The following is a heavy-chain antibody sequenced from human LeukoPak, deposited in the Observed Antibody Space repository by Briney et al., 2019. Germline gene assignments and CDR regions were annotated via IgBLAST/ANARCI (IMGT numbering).Heavy chain of an antibody. Sequence: GESLQISCQGSGYSFTTYWIGWVRPMPGKDLEWMGIMSPADSDTRYSPSSQGRVTMSADKSVSTAYLQWSSLKASDTAIYYCARRVIRGGHFLDYWGQGTQVIVSS. J-gene: IGHJ4*02. CDR1: GYSFTTYW. D-gene: IGHD2-21*01. CDR2: MSPADSDT. V-gene: IGHV5-51*01. CDR3: ARRVIRGGHFLDY.